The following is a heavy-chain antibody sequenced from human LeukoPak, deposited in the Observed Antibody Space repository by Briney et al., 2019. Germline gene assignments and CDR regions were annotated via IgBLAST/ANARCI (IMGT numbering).Heavy chain of an antibody. D-gene: IGHD3-10*01. Sequence: PGGSLRLFCAASGFTFSSYSMTWVRQAPGKGLEWVAIISYDGSNKYYADSVKGRFTISRDNSKNTLYLQMNSLRAEDTAVYYCAREPNYYGSGNDYWGQGTLVTVSS. CDR3: AREPNYYGSGNDY. CDR1: GFTFSSYS. J-gene: IGHJ4*02. V-gene: IGHV3-30*03. CDR2: ISYDGSNK.